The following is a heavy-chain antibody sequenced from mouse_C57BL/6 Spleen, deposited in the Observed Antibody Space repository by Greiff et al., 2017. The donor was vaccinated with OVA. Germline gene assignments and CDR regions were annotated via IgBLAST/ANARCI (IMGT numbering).Heavy chain of an antibody. D-gene: IGHD1-1*01. V-gene: IGHV5-12*01. CDR2: ISNGGGST. CDR3: ARSYYYGSSSFAY. Sequence: EVMLVESGGGLVQPGGSLKLSCAASGFTFSDYYMYWVRQTPEKRLEWVAYISNGGGSTYYPDTVKGRFTISRDNAKNTLYLQMSRLKSEDTAMYYCARSYYYGSSSFAYWGQGTLVTVSA. CDR1: GFTFSDYY. J-gene: IGHJ3*01.